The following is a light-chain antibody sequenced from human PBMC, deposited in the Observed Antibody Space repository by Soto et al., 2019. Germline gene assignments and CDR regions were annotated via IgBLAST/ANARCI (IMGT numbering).Light chain of an antibody. V-gene: IGKV3-20*01. J-gene: IGKJ1*01. Sequence: EIVLTQSPGTLSLSPRERATLSCRASQSLSSGYLAWYQQKPGQAPRLLIFGASSRVTGIPDRFGGAGSGTDFTLTISRLEPEDFAMYYCQHYGGSPGTFGQGTKVEI. CDR3: QHYGGSPGT. CDR2: GAS. CDR1: QSLSSGY.